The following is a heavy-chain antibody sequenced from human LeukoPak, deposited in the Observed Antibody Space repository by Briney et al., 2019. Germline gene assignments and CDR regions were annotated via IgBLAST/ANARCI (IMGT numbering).Heavy chain of an antibody. CDR1: GGSISSGSYY. CDR3: ARDIHSGLEAWYSGSYGVLDY. Sequence: PSETLSLTCTVSGGSISSGSYYWSWIRQPAGKGLEWIGRIYTSGSANYNPSLKSRVTISVDTSKNQFSLKLSSVTAADTAVYYCARDIHSGLEAWYSGSYGVLDYWGQGTLVTVSS. D-gene: IGHD1-26*01. CDR2: IYTSGSA. J-gene: IGHJ4*02. V-gene: IGHV4-61*02.